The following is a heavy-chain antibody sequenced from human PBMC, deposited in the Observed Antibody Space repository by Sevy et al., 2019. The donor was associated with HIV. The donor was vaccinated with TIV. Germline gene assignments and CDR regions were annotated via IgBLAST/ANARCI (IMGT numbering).Heavy chain of an antibody. D-gene: IGHD2-21*02. CDR2: ISDDGSKT. V-gene: IGHV3-30*04. CDR1: GFTFIDYA. CDR3: ARGRVTSHYFDY. Sequence: GGSLRLSCADSGFTFIDYAMHWVRQAPGKGREGVAVISDDGSKTYYADSVNGRFTISRDNSKNTLYLQMNSLRADDTAVYYCARGRVTSHYFDYWGQGTLVTVSS. J-gene: IGHJ4*02.